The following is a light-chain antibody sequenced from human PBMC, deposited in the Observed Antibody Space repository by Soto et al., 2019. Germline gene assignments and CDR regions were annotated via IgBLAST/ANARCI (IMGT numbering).Light chain of an antibody. V-gene: IGKV3-20*01. Sequence: EYVLTQFPGTLSLSPGERATVSCRASQPVNNKYVAWYQQKPGQSPRLLLNGVSGRATGISDRFIGSGSGTDFTLTITRLEPEDFAVYFCHQYGRSPTFGPGTTVEIK. CDR2: GVS. CDR1: QPVNNKY. J-gene: IGKJ1*01. CDR3: HQYGRSPT.